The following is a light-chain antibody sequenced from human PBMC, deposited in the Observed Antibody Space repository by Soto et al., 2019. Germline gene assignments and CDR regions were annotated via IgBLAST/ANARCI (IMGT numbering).Light chain of an antibody. V-gene: IGKV3-20*01. CDR2: GAS. Sequence: EIVLTQSPGTLSLSPGERATLSCRASQSVSSSYLAWYQQKPGQTPRLLFYGASSRATGIPDRFSGSGSGTDFTLTISRLEPEDFAVYYFQQYGSSPFTFGPGTKVDI. CDR3: QQYGSSPFT. J-gene: IGKJ3*01. CDR1: QSVSSSY.